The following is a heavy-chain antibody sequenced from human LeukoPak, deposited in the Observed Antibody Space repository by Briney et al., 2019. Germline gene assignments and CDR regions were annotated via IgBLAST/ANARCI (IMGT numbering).Heavy chain of an antibody. CDR2: IYYSGST. Sequence: SQTLYLTCTVSGGSISSGDYYWSWIRQPPGKGLEWNGYIYYSGSTYYNPSLKSRVTISVDTSKNQFSLKLSSVTAADTAVYYCAREGYFDGAFDIWGQGTMVTVSS. V-gene: IGHV4-30-4*01. CDR1: GGSISSGDYY. CDR3: AREGYFDGAFDI. J-gene: IGHJ3*02. D-gene: IGHD3-9*01.